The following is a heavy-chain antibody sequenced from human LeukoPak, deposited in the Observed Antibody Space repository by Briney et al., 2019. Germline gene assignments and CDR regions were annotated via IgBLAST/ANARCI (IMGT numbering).Heavy chain of an antibody. V-gene: IGHV1-18*01. CDR3: ARDDFSGGTCSVAFDF. J-gene: IGHJ4*02. Sequence: ASVKVSCKASGYTFTSYGISWVRQAPGQGLEWMGWITPFNGNRIYAWKFQDRVTMNTDTSTNTADLELRGLTSDDTAIYYCARDDFSGGTCSVAFDFWGQGTHVTVSS. CDR1: GYTFTSYG. CDR2: ITPFNGNR. D-gene: IGHD6-25*01.